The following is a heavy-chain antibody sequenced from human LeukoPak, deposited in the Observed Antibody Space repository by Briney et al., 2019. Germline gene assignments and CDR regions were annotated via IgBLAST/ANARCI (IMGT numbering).Heavy chain of an antibody. Sequence: ASVKVSCKASGYTFTSYGISWVRQATGQGLEWMGWMNPNSGNTGYAQKFQGRVTITRNTSISTAYMELSSLRSEDTAVYYCARVLRRYSSSWPTGYWGQGTLVTVSS. V-gene: IGHV1-8*03. CDR2: MNPNSGNT. D-gene: IGHD6-13*01. J-gene: IGHJ4*02. CDR3: ARVLRRYSSSWPTGY. CDR1: GYTFTSYG.